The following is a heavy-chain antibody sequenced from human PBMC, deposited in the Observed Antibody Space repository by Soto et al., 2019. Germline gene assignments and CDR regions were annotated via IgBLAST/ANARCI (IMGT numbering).Heavy chain of an antibody. D-gene: IGHD5-12*01. CDR2: ISTYNGDT. J-gene: IGHJ6*02. CDR3: AREGVATYYYYGMDV. CDR1: GYTFTRSG. V-gene: IGHV1-18*01. Sequence: QVQLVQSGAEVKKPGASVKVSCKASGYTFTRSGISWVRQAPGQGLEWMGWISTYNGDTNYAQTFQGRVTMTTDTSTSTVYMGLRSLRADDTAVYYCAREGVATYYYYGMDVWGQGTPVTVSS.